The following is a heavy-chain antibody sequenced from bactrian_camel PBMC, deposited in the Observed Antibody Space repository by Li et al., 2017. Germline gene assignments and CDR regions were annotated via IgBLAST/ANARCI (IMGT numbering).Heavy chain of an antibody. Sequence: SCVASGITFSRHDMSWVRQAPGKEVEWVAGITSLPSLFRAASYADSVKGRFTISLDRAKKTLYLQMNSLKLDDTAMYYCAARYQGGFGLGGLCTDVLGDFPYWGQGTQVTVS. V-gene: IGHV3S40*01. D-gene: IGHD5*01. CDR2: ITSLPSLFRAA. CDR3: AARYQGGFGLGGLCTDVLGDFPY. J-gene: IGHJ6*01. CDR1: GITFSRHD.